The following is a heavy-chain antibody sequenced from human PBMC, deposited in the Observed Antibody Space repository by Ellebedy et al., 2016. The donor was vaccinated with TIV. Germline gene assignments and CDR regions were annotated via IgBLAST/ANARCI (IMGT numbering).Heavy chain of an antibody. CDR2: ITGSGDST. J-gene: IGHJ4*02. D-gene: IGHD3-9*01. CDR1: GLTFSSYV. Sequence: GGSLRLSXAASGLTFSSYVMNWVRQAPGKGLEWVSAITGSGDSTYYADSVKGRFTISRDSSKNTLYLQMNGLRAEDTAVFYCAKGGYYNLDYWGPGILVTVSS. CDR3: AKGGYYNLDY. V-gene: IGHV3-23*01.